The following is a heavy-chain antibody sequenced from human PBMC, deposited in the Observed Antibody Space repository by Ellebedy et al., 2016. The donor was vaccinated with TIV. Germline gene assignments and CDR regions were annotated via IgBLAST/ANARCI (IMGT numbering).Heavy chain of an antibody. V-gene: IGHV4/OR15-8*01. CDR3: ARSSYFSSSGSDGHVVYYYDLDV. CDR1: GGSIRSSYW. CDR2: IYHTGST. Sequence: SETLSLTCDVSGGSIRSSYWWTWVRQPPGKGLEWIGEIYHTGSTNYNLSLRSRVMILVDPSNNQFSLRLSSVSAADTAVYYCARSSYFSSSGSDGHVVYYYDLDVWGHGTTVSVSS. J-gene: IGHJ6*02. D-gene: IGHD3-10*01.